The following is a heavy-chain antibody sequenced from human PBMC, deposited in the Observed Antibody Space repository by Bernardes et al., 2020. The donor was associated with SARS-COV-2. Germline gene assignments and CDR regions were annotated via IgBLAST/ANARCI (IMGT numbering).Heavy chain of an antibody. V-gene: IGHV3-30*03. Sequence: GGSLRLSCAASGFTFSMYGMHWVRQAPGKGLEWVAFTSYEGSIKYYTDSVRGRFTISRDNAKNTLYLQMNSLRAEDTAVYYCARVRNWNDLDAFDIWGQGTMVTVSS. CDR1: GFTFSMYG. D-gene: IGHD1-1*01. J-gene: IGHJ3*02. CDR3: ARVRNWNDLDAFDI. CDR2: TSYEGSIK.